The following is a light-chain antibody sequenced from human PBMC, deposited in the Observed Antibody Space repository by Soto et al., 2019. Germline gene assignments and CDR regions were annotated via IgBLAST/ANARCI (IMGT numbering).Light chain of an antibody. V-gene: IGKV3D-20*01. J-gene: IGKJ2*01. CDR2: DAS. CDR1: QSVVGSS. Sequence: EIVLTQSPATLSLSAGERATLSCRASQSVVGSSLAWYQQKPGLAPRLLIYDASSRATGIPDRFSGSGSGTDFTLTISRLEPEDFAVYYCQQYISSPYTFGQGTKLEIK. CDR3: QQYISSPYT.